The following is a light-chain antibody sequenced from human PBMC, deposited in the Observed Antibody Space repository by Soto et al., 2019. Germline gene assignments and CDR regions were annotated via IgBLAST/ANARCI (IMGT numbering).Light chain of an antibody. Sequence: TQSATAVTESTTNRSTLSCRASQSINSNLPWYHLKPGQAPRLLIYDASIRAAGVPARFSGSESGTEFTLSISSLQAEDFATYYCQQCNNLPNTFGQGTKVDIK. V-gene: IGKV3-15*01. CDR1: QSINSN. CDR3: QQCNNLPNT. J-gene: IGKJ1*01. CDR2: DAS.